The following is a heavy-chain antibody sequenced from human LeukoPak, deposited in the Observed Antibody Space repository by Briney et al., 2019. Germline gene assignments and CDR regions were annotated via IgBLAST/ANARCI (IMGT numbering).Heavy chain of an antibody. CDR1: GFTFSDYY. J-gene: IGHJ6*03. CDR3: ARDEDGPNYYYYMDV. Sequence: GGSLRLSCAASGFTFSDYYMSWIRQAPGKGLEWVSYISSSGSTIYYADSVKGRFTISRDNAKNSLYLQMNSLRAEDTAVYYCARDEDGPNYYYYMDVWGKGTTVTVSS. D-gene: IGHD5-24*01. CDR2: ISSSGSTI. V-gene: IGHV3-11*04.